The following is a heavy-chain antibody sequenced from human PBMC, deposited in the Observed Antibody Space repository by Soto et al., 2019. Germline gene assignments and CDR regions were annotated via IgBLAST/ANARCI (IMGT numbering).Heavy chain of an antibody. J-gene: IGHJ6*02. Sequence: TFTGYYMHWVRQAPGQGLEWMGWINPNSGGTNYAQKFQGWVTMTRDTSISTAYMELSRLRSDDTAVYYCARGNFPRGDYYYYYGMDVWGQGTTVTVSS. CDR1: TFTGYY. CDR3: ARGNFPRGDYYYYYGMDV. D-gene: IGHD4-4*01. CDR2: INPNSGGT. V-gene: IGHV1-2*04.